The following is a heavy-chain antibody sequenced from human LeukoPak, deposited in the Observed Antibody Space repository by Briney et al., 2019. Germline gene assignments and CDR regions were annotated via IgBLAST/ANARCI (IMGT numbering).Heavy chain of an antibody. D-gene: IGHD3-22*01. CDR2: IIPIFGTA. V-gene: IGHV1-69*13. J-gene: IGHJ5*02. CDR1: GGTFSSYA. CDR3: ARSWHYYDSSGYNH. Sequence: SVKVSCKASGGTFSSYAISWVRQAPGQGLEWMGGIIPIFGTANYAQKFQGRVTITADESTSTAYMELSSLRSEDTAVYYCARSWHYYDSSGYNHWGQGTLVTVSS.